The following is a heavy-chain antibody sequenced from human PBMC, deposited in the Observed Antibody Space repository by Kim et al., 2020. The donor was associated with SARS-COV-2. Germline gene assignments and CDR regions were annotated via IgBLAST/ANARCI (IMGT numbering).Heavy chain of an antibody. Sequence: ASVKVSCKASGYTFTSYGISWVRQAPGQGLEWMGWISAYTGNTNYAQKLQGRVTMTTDTSTSTAYMELRSLIADDTAVYYCARWEHTVTADPQRYWYFDLWGCGTLVAVSS. CDR3: ARWEHTVTADPQRYWYFDL. D-gene: IGHD1-26*01. CDR1: GYTFTSYG. J-gene: IGHJ2*01. V-gene: IGHV1-18*01. CDR2: ISAYTGNT.